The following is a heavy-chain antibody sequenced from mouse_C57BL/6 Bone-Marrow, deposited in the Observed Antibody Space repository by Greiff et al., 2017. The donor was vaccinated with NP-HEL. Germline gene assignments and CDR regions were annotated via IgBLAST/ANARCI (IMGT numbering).Heavy chain of an antibody. J-gene: IGHJ4*01. Sequence: EVQLQQSGTVLARPGASVKMSCKTSGYTFTSYWMHWVKQRPGQGLEWIGAIYPGNSDTSYNQKFKGKAKLTAVTSASTAYMELSSLTNEDSAVYYCTRFKLWDYYAMDYWGQGTSVTVSS. V-gene: IGHV1-5*01. CDR1: GYTFTSYW. D-gene: IGHD1-1*02. CDR2: IYPGNSDT. CDR3: TRFKLWDYYAMDY.